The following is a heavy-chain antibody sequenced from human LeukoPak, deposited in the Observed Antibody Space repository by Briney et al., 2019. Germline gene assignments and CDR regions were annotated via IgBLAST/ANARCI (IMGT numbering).Heavy chain of an antibody. CDR1: GYGFSDVY. J-gene: IGHJ5*02. Sequence: ASVKVSCKASGYGFSDVYFNWVRQAPGQGLDWMGWINPHSGATNYAQRVQGRVRMDASSNTAHMELSRLTSGDTAVYYCATSSTVTHTRDPWGQGTLVTVSS. D-gene: IGHD1-1*01. CDR3: ATSSTVTHTRDP. CDR2: INPHSGAT. V-gene: IGHV1-2*02.